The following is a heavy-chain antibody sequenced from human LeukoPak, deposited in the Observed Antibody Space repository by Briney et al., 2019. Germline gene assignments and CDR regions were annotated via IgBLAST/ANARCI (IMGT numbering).Heavy chain of an antibody. Sequence: GGSLRLSCVASGFTFTSYSMNWFRQPPGKGLEWVSWISSPSHGIYYADSVKGRFTISRDNAKNSLYLQMNSLRAEDTAVYYCARGDYVLIDYWGQGTLVTVSS. J-gene: IGHJ4*02. CDR3: ARGDYVLIDY. CDR2: ISSPSHGI. V-gene: IGHV3-48*01. D-gene: IGHD4-17*01. CDR1: GFTFTSYS.